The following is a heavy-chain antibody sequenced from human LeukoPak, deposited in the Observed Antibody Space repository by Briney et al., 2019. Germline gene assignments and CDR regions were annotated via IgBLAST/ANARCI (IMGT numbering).Heavy chain of an antibody. CDR3: ARSAGTGYNWFDP. D-gene: IGHD6-13*01. J-gene: IGHJ5*02. CDR1: RGTFSSYA. CDR2: IIPIFGTA. Sequence: SVNVSCKASRGTFSSYAISWVRQAPGQGREWMGGIIPIFGTANYAQKFQGRVTITADESTSTAYMELSSLRSEDTAVYYCARSAGTGYNWFDPWGQGTLVTVSS. V-gene: IGHV1-69*01.